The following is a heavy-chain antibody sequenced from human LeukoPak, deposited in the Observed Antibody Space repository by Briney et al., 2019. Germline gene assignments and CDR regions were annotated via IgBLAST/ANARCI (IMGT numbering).Heavy chain of an antibody. J-gene: IGHJ4*02. V-gene: IGHV3-23*01. CDR1: GFIFSNYA. CDR2: ISGSGGST. D-gene: IGHD6-19*01. Sequence: GALRLSCAASGFIFSNYAMSWVRQAPGKGLEWVSTISGSGGSTFYADSVKGRFTISRDNSRNTVSLQMNSLRAEDTAVYFCAKYSSGWYIGYFDHWGQGTLVTVSS. CDR3: AKYSSGWYIGYFDH.